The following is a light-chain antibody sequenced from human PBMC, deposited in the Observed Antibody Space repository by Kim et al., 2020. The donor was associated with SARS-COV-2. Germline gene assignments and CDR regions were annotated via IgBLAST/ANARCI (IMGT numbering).Light chain of an antibody. CDR1: SLRTYY. Sequence: VALGQTVRITCQGDSLRTYYASWYQQKPGQAPMLVIYGKNNRPSEIPDRFSGSSSGNTASLTITGAQAEDEADYYCSSRDSNNNVIFGAGTQLTVL. V-gene: IGLV3-19*01. CDR2: GKN. CDR3: SSRDSNNNVI. J-gene: IGLJ2*01.